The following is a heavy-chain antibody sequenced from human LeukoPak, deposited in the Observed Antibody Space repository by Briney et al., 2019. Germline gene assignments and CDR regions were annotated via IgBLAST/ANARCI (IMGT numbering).Heavy chain of an antibody. CDR1: GGSFSGYY. V-gene: IGHV4-34*01. CDR3: ARKYSGYDPPDY. Sequence: SETLSLTCAVYGGSFSGYYWSWIRQPPGKGLEWIGEINHSGSTNYNPSPKSRVTISVDTSKNQFSLKLSSVTAADTAVYYCARKYSGYDPPDYWGQGTLVTVSS. CDR2: INHSGST. D-gene: IGHD5-12*01. J-gene: IGHJ4*02.